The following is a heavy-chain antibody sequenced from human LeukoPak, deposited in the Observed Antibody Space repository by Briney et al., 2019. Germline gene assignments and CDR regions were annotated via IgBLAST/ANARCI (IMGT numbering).Heavy chain of an antibody. D-gene: IGHD3-9*01. CDR3: ARGTRVLRYFDWLNWFDP. J-gene: IGHJ5*02. V-gene: IGHV1-8*03. CDR1: GYTFTSYD. CDR2: MNPNSGNT. Sequence: GASVKVSCKASGYTFTSYDINWVRQATGQGLEWMGWMNPNSGNTGYAQKFQGRVTITRNTSISTAYMELSSLRSEDTAVYYCARGTRVLRYFDWLNWFDPWGQGTLVTVSS.